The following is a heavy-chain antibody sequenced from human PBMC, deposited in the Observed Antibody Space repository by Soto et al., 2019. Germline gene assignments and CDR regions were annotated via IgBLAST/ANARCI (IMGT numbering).Heavy chain of an antibody. CDR2: ISYSGNT. V-gene: IGHV4-61*01. CDR3: ARGRYDSGWFDF. Sequence: SETLSLTCTVSGDSVSTASYCWDWLRQSPGQGLEWIGYISYSGNTDYNPTLKNRVTISADMSKNQFSLRLTSVTAADTAVYYCARGRYDSGWFDFWGQGTPVTVSS. D-gene: IGHD6-19*01. CDR1: GDSVSTASYC. J-gene: IGHJ4*02.